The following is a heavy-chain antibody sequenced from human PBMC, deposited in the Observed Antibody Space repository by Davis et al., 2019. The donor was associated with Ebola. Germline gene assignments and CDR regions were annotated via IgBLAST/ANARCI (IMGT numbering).Heavy chain of an antibody. Sequence: GGSLRLSCAASGFTFSRHDMNWVRQAPGKGLEWVSTFSGSGGSTYYADSVKGRFTISRDNSMNTLYLQMNSLRAEDTAVYYCARSDWGRDNWGQGTLVTVSS. V-gene: IGHV3-23*01. J-gene: IGHJ4*02. D-gene: IGHD7-27*01. CDR3: ARSDWGRDN. CDR2: FSGSGGST. CDR1: GFTFSRHD.